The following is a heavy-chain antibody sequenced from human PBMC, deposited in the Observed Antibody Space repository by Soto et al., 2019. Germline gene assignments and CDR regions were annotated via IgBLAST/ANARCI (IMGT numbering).Heavy chain of an antibody. J-gene: IGHJ4*02. CDR3: ARRSYCSGGSCYDY. D-gene: IGHD2-15*01. V-gene: IGHV1-2*04. CDR1: GYTFTGYY. Sequence: QVQLVQSRAEVKKPGASVKVSCKASGYTFTGYYMHWVRQAPGQGLEWMGWINPNSGGTNYAQKFQGWVTMTRDTSISTAYMELSRLRSDDTAVYYCARRSYCSGGSCYDYWGQGTLVTVSS. CDR2: INPNSGGT.